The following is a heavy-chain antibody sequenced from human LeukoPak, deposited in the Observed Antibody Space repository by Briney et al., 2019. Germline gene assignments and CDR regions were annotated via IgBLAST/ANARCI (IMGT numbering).Heavy chain of an antibody. CDR1: GGSISSSNW. CDR2: IYHSGST. Sequence: SGTLSLTCAVSGGSISSSNWWSWVRQPPGKGLEWIGEIYHSGSTNYNPSLKSRVTISVDKSKNQFSLKLSSVTAADTAVYYCARFTDYGGNDGRVDPWGQGTLVTVSS. J-gene: IGHJ5*02. D-gene: IGHD4-23*01. V-gene: IGHV4-4*02. CDR3: ARFTDYGGNDGRVDP.